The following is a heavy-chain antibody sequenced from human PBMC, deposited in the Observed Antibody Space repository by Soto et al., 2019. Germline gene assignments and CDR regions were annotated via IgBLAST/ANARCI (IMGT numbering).Heavy chain of an antibody. CDR3: ANDWDDSLAFDI. V-gene: IGHV3-30*18. J-gene: IGHJ3*02. Sequence: QVQLVESGGGVVQPGRSLRLSCAASGFTFSSYGMHWVRQAPGKGLEWVAVISYDGSNKYYADSVKGRFTISRDNSKNTLYLQINSLRAEDTAVYYCANDWDDSLAFDIWGQGTMVTVSS. CDR2: ISYDGSNK. D-gene: IGHD1-26*01. CDR1: GFTFSSYG.